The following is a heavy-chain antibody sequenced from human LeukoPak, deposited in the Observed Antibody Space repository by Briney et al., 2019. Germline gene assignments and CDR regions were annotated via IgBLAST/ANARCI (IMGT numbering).Heavy chain of an antibody. J-gene: IGHJ4*02. CDR1: GGTFSSYA. CDR3: ARLGYDYVWGSYRFYYFDY. V-gene: IGHV1-69*13. Sequence: SVKVSCKASGGTFSSYAISWVRQAPGQGLEWMGGIISIFGTANYAQKFQDRVTITADESTSTAYMELSSLRSDDTAVYYCARLGYDYVWGSYRFYYFDYWGQGTLVTVSS. D-gene: IGHD3-16*02. CDR2: IISIFGTA.